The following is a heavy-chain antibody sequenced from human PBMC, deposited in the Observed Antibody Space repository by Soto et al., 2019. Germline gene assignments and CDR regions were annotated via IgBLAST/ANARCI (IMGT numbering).Heavy chain of an antibody. CDR2: INHSGST. Sequence: SDTLSLTCAVYGGSFSGYYWSWIRQPPGKGLEWIGEINHSGSTNYNPSLKSRVTISVDTSKNQFSLKLSSVTAADTAVYYCARPGLQGYSSTRKPIWFDPWGQGTLVTVSS. J-gene: IGHJ5*02. CDR3: ARPGLQGYSSTRKPIWFDP. D-gene: IGHD5-18*01. V-gene: IGHV4-34*01. CDR1: GGSFSGYY.